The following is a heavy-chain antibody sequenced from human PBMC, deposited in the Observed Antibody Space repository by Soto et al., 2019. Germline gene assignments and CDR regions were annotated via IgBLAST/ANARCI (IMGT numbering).Heavy chain of an antibody. CDR2: IYYSGST. J-gene: IGHJ4*02. Sequence: PSETLSLTCTVSGGSISSSSYYWGWIRQPPGKGLEWIGYIYYSGSTYYNPSLKSRVTISVDTSKNQFSLKLSSVTAADTAVYYCARGDYAYWGQGTLVTVSS. V-gene: IGHV4-30-4*08. D-gene: IGHD2-21*01. CDR1: GGSISSSSYY. CDR3: ARGDYAY.